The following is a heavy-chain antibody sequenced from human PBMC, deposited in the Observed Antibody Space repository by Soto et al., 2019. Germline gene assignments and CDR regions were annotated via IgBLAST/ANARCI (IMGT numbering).Heavy chain of an antibody. CDR2: FDPEDGET. CDR3: ATDGSGITGTTWMGGGMDV. J-gene: IGHJ6*03. V-gene: IGHV1-24*01. D-gene: IGHD1-7*01. CDR1: GYTLTELS. Sequence: ASVKVSCKVSGYTLTELSMHWVRQAPGKGLEWMGGFDPEDGETIYAQKFQGRVTMTEDTSTGTAYMELSSLRSEDTAVYYCATDGSGITGTTWMGGGMDVWGKGTTVTVSS.